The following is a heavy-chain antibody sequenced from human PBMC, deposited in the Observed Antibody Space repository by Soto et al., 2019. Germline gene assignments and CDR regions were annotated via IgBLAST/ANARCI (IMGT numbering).Heavy chain of an antibody. J-gene: IGHJ6*02. D-gene: IGHD2-15*01. CDR2: ISSSSSTI. CDR3: ARAAAEGCSGGSCQQVYYYYGMDV. Sequence: PGGSLRLSCAASGFTFSSSSMNWVRQAPGKGLEWVSYISSSSSTIYYADSVKGRFAISRDNAKNSLYLQMNSLRDEDTAVYYCARAAAEGCSGGSCQQVYYYYGMDVWGQGTTVTVSS. CDR1: GFTFSSSS. V-gene: IGHV3-48*02.